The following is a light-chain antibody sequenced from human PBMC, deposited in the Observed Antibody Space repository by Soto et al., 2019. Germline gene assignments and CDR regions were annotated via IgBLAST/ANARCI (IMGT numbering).Light chain of an antibody. CDR1: QRITNR. CDR3: QQGYTTALT. J-gene: IGKJ1*01. V-gene: IGKV1-39*01. Sequence: DIQVAQAPSSLSASIGDRITITFRASQRITNRLNWYQHRPGKAPRLLIYAAYSLESGVPSRFSGSASGTDLTLTISSLQPEDFATYYCQQGYTTALTFGQGTQVDI. CDR2: AAY.